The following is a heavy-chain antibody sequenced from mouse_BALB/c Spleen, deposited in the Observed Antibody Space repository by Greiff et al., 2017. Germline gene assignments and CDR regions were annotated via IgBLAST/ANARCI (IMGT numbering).Heavy chain of an antibody. CDR3: ARGHDGADVFAY. V-gene: IGHV5-6-5*01. CDR1: GFTFSSYA. CDR2: ISSGGST. D-gene: IGHD2-12*01. J-gene: IGHJ3*01. Sequence: DVMLVESGGGLVKPGGSLKLSCAASGFTFSSYAMSWVRQTPEKRLEWVASISSGGSTYYPDSVKGRFTISRDNARNILYLQMSSLRSEDTAMYYCARGHDGADVFAYWGQGTLVTVSA.